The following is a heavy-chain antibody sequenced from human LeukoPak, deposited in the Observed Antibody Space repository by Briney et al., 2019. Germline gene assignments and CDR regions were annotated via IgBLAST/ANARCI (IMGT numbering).Heavy chain of an antibody. V-gene: IGHV3-21*01. CDR3: VRDQYCGGDCYSDYYYGMDV. CDR1: GFTFNIYS. Sequence: GGSLRLSCAASGFTFNIYSMSWVRQAPGKGLEWASSISSTSSYKYYADSLKGRFTISRDNAKDSLFLQMNSLRAEDTAVYFCVRDQYCGGDCYSDYYYGMDVWGQGTTVIVSS. D-gene: IGHD2-21*02. CDR2: ISSTSSYK. J-gene: IGHJ6*02.